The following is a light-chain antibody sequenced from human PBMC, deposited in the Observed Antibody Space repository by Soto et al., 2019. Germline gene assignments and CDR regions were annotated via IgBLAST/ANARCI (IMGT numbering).Light chain of an antibody. J-gene: IGLJ2*01. CDR1: STDLGGYNY. CDR3: GSYTSSSTHGV. CDR2: DVS. Sequence: QSALTQPASVSGSPGQSITISCTGTSTDLGGYNYVPWYQQHPGKAPKLMIYDVSNRPSVVSNRFSGSKSGNTSSLTISGLQAEDEAAYYCGSYTSSSTHGVFGGGTKLTVL. V-gene: IGLV2-14*01.